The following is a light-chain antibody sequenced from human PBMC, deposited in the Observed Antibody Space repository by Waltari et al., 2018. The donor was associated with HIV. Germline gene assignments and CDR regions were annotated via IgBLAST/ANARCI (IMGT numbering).Light chain of an antibody. CDR3: AAWDDSLSGRV. Sequence: QSVLTQPPSASGTPGQRVTISCSGSSSNIGSSYIYWYQQLPGTAPKLLVYCNNQRPSVVPDRFSGSKSGTSASLAISGLRSEDEADYYCAAWDDSLSGRVFGGGTKLTVL. CDR1: SSNIGSSY. V-gene: IGLV1-47*01. CDR2: CNN. J-gene: IGLJ3*02.